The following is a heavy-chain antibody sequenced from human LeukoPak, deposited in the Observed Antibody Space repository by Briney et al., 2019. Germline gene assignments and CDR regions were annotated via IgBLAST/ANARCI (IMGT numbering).Heavy chain of an antibody. J-gene: IGHJ5*02. D-gene: IGHD6-13*01. CDR1: GYTFTSYD. CDR2: MNPNSGNT. Sequence: ASVKVSCKASGYTFTSYDINWVRQATGQGLEWMGWMNPNSGNTGYAQKFQGRVTMTRDTSISTAYMELSRLRSDDTAVYYCARNIREQLVRPDNWFDPWGQGTLVTVSS. V-gene: IGHV1-8*01. CDR3: ARNIREQLVRPDNWFDP.